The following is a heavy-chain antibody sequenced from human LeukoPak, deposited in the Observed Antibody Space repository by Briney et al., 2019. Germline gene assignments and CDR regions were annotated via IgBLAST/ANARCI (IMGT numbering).Heavy chain of an antibody. CDR3: ARAQGGYGDFDY. CDR2: ISGSGSTI. Sequence: GGSLRLSCAPSGFTFSDYYLSWIPHAPGKGLGWGSYISGSGSTIYYAGSVKGRFTIYRDKGKNSLYLKMNSLRAEDTAVYYCARAQGGYGDFDYWGQGNLVIVSS. D-gene: IGHD5-12*01. V-gene: IGHV3-11*01. J-gene: IGHJ4*02. CDR1: GFTFSDYY.